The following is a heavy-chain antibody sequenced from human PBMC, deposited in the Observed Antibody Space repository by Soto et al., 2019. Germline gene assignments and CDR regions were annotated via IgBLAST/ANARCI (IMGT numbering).Heavy chain of an antibody. D-gene: IGHD1-1*01. J-gene: IGHJ5*02. Sequence: QVQLQESGPGPVKPSETLSLTCTVSGGSISSDYWSWLRQSPGKGLEWIGYIYYSGHTKYNPSLERRVTISIDASKNQVSLTLRSVTAADPAVYYCAKQGGKYGIRTFDPWGQGTLVTVSS. CDR3: AKQGGKYGIRTFDP. CDR1: GGSISSDY. CDR2: IYYSGHT. V-gene: IGHV4-59*08.